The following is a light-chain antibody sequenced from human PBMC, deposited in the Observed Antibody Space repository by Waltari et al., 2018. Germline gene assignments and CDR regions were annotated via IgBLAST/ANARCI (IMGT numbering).Light chain of an antibody. CDR2: GPS. V-gene: IGKV3-20*01. J-gene: IGKJ3*01. Sequence: EIVLTQSPGTLSLSPGERAALSCRASRPVSSSFLAWYQQRHGQAPRLLIYGPSPGATGMPNGLSAGGSGKDFTLTTSGLAPEDFAVYYGQRKNNSGGLALGPGPKW. CDR1: RPVSSSF. CDR3: QRKNNSGGLA.